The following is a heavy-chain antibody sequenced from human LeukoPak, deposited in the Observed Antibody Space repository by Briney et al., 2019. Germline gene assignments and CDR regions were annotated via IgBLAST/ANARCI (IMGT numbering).Heavy chain of an antibody. CDR1: GGSFSGYY. V-gene: IGHV4-34*01. CDR3: ARGIRSSGWYYFDY. CDR2: INHSGST. Sequence: SETLSLTCAVYGGSFSGYYWSWIRQPPGKGLGWIGEINHSGSTNYNPSLKSRVTISVDTSKNQFSLKLSSVTAADTAVYYCARGIRSSGWYYFDYWGQGTLVTVSS. D-gene: IGHD6-19*01. J-gene: IGHJ4*02.